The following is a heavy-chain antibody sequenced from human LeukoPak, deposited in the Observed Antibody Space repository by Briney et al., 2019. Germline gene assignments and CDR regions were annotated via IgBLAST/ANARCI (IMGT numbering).Heavy chain of an antibody. Sequence: GGSLSLSCALSGHTLSIYATRWVRHAPGEGREWVSAISCWGERTYYADSVEDRLTLSRDNTKNTPYMQMNSLRAEETAVYNCAKDLDTVVVPAAIESWGQGTLVTVSS. CDR2: ISCWGERT. CDR3: AKDLDTVVVPAAIES. D-gene: IGHD2-2*03. V-gene: IGHV3-23*01. J-gene: IGHJ4*02. CDR1: GHTLSIYA.